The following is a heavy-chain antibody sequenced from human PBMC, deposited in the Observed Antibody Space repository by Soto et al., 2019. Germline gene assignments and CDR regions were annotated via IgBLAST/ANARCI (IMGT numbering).Heavy chain of an antibody. Sequence: PSETLSLTCTVSGGSISSYYWSWIRQPPGKGLEWIGYIYYSGSTNYNPSLKSRVTISVDTSKNQFSLKLSSVTAADTAVYYCARGRDDYGAKTLFDYWGQGTLVTVSS. J-gene: IGHJ4*02. D-gene: IGHD4-17*01. CDR2: IYYSGST. CDR3: ARGRDDYGAKTLFDY. V-gene: IGHV4-59*01. CDR1: GGSISSYY.